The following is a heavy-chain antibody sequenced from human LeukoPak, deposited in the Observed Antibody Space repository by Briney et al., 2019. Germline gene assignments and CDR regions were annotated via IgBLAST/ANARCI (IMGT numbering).Heavy chain of an antibody. CDR3: ARAPHPWGSDYYYYMDV. J-gene: IGHJ6*03. Sequence: GASVKVSCKASGYTFTSYYMHWVRQAPGQGLEWMGIINPSGGSTSYAQKFQGRVTITRNTSISTAYMELSSLRSEDTAVYYCARAPHPWGSDYYYYMDVWGKGTTVTVSS. V-gene: IGHV1-46*01. CDR2: INPSGGST. CDR1: GYTFTSYY. D-gene: IGHD3-16*01.